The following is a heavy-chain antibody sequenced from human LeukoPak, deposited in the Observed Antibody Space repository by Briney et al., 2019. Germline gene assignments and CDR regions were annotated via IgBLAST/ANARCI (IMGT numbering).Heavy chain of an antibody. J-gene: IGHJ4*02. CDR1: GYTFTSYD. Sequence: ASVKVSCKASGYTFTSYDINWVRQATGQGLEWMGWMNPNSGITGYAQKFQGRVTITRNTSISTAYMELSSLRSEDTAVYYCAREEDYGDYLDYWGQGTLVTVSS. D-gene: IGHD4-17*01. CDR3: AREEDYGDYLDY. V-gene: IGHV1-8*03. CDR2: MNPNSGIT.